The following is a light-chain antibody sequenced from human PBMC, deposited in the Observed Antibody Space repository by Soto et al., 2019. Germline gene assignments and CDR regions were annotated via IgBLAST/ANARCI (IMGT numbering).Light chain of an antibody. J-gene: IGLJ2*01. CDR2: RNV. V-gene: IGLV1-47*01. Sequence: QSVLTQPPSTSATPGQRVTISCSGSSSNIGRNNVFWYQQVPGKAPKLLIYRNVQRPSGVPDQFSGSKSGTSASLAISGLRSDDEAHYYCAAWDDSLSGPVFGGGTKVTVL. CDR3: AAWDDSLSGPV. CDR1: SSNIGRNN.